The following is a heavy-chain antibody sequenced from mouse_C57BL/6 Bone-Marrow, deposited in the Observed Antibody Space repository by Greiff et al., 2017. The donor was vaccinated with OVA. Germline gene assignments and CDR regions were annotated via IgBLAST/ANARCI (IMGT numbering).Heavy chain of an antibody. CDR1: GYTFTDYT. Sequence: QVQLQQSDAELVKPGASVKISCKVSGYTFTDYTIHWMKQRPEQGLEWIGYIYPRDGSTKYNEKFKGKATLTADKSSSTAYMQLNSLTSEDSAVYFCARRPYYGSSHWYFDVWGTGTTVTVSS. CDR2: IYPRDGST. V-gene: IGHV1-78*01. J-gene: IGHJ1*03. CDR3: ARRPYYGSSHWYFDV. D-gene: IGHD1-1*01.